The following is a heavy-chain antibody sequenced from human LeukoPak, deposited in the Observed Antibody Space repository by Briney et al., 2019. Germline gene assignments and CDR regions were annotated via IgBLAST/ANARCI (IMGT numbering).Heavy chain of an antibody. J-gene: IGHJ6*02. Sequence: SETLSLTCIVSGGSTSSDYWSWIRQPPGKGLEWIGYIYYSGSTYYNPSLKSRVTISVDTSKNQFSLKLSSVTAADTAVYYCARDYYGMDVWGQGTTVTVSS. CDR1: GGSTSSDY. CDR3: ARDYYGMDV. CDR2: IYYSGST. V-gene: IGHV4-59*12.